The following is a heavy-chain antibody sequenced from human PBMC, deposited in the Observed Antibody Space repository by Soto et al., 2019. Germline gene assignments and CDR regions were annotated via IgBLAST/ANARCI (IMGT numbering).Heavy chain of an antibody. D-gene: IGHD2-2*01. J-gene: IGHJ6*02. V-gene: IGHV6-1*01. Sequence: PSQTLSLTCVISGDSVSANSAAWNWIRHSPSRGLECLGRTYYRSKWNFDYAESVKIRMGIIPDTPNNHFSLLLNSVAPDNTAVYYCVCPPLASLAISGMDVWAQGTSVTVSS. CDR2: TYYRSKWNF. CDR1: GDSVSANSAA. CDR3: VCPPLASLAISGMDV.